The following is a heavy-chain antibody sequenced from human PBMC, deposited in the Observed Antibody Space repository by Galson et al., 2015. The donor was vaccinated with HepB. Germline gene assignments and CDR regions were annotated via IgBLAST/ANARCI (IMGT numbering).Heavy chain of an antibody. Sequence: SLRLSCAASGFTFSSYAMHWVRQAPGKGLEYVSAISSNGGSTYYADSVKGRFTISRDNSKNTLYLQMSSLRAEDTAVYYCVKDRLTTVVTIWSYDAVDIWGQGTMVTVSS. V-gene: IGHV3-64D*06. D-gene: IGHD4-23*01. CDR3: VKDRLTTVVTIWSYDAVDI. CDR2: ISSNGGST. CDR1: GFTFSSYA. J-gene: IGHJ3*02.